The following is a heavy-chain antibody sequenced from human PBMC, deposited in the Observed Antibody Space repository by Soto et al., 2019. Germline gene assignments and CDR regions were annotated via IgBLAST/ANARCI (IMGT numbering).Heavy chain of an antibody. Sequence: PGESLKISCKGSGYSFTNYWIAWVRQMPGKGLEWMGIIYPGDSDARYSPSFQGQVSISADKSISTAYLQWSSLKASDTAMYYCASASIAAAAYDAFDIWGQGTMVTVSS. V-gene: IGHV5-51*01. CDR1: GYSFTNYW. J-gene: IGHJ3*02. D-gene: IGHD6-13*01. CDR2: IYPGDSDA. CDR3: ASASIAAAAYDAFDI.